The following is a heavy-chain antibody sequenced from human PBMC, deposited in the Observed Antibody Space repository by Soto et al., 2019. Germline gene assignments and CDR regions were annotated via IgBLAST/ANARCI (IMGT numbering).Heavy chain of an antibody. V-gene: IGHV3-21*01. CDR2: ISSSSSYI. D-gene: IGHD6-13*01. J-gene: IGHJ6*02. CDR3: ARDQVAAAGIYYGMDV. Sequence: EVQLVESGGGLVKPGGSLRLSCAASGFTFSSYSMNWVRQAPGKGLEWVSSISSSSSYIYYADSVKGRFTISRDNANNSLYLQMNSLRAEDTAVYYCARDQVAAAGIYYGMDVWGQGTTVTVSS. CDR1: GFTFSSYS.